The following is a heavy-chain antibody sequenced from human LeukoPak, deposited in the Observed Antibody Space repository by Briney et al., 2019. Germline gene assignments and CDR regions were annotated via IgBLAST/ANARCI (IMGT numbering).Heavy chain of an antibody. D-gene: IGHD5-24*01. CDR2: IIPIVGIA. J-gene: IGHJ4*02. CDR1: GGTFSSYA. Sequence: SVKVSCKASGGTFSSYAINWVRQAPGQGFEWMGRIIPIVGIANHAQKFQGRVTITADKSTSTAYMELSSLRSEDTAVYYCAKGPSDGFDYWGQGTLVTVSS. V-gene: IGHV1-69*04. CDR3: AKGPSDGFDY.